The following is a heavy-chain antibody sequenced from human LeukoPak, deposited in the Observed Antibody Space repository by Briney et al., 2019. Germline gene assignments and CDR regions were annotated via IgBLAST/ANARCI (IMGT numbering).Heavy chain of an antibody. J-gene: IGHJ6*02. D-gene: IGHD3-10*01. CDR1: GFTFSSYS. CDR2: ISSSSSTI. Sequence: GGSLRLSCAASGFTFSSYSMNWVRQAPGKGLEWVSYISSSSSTIYYADSVKGRFTISRDNAKNSLYLQMNSLRAEDTAVYYCARDWGRRLITMVRRGYYYGMDVWGQGTTVTVSS. V-gene: IGHV3-48*04. CDR3: ARDWGRRLITMVRRGYYYGMDV.